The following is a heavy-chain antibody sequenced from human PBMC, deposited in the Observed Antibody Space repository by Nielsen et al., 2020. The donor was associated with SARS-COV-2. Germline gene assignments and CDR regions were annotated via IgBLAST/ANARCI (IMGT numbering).Heavy chain of an antibody. CDR3: AKGPVGATTPYGYYYGMDV. J-gene: IGHJ6*02. D-gene: IGHD1-26*01. V-gene: IGHV3-30*18. CDR1: GFTFSSYG. CDR2: ISYDGSNK. Sequence: GGSLRLSCAASGFTFSSYGMHWVRQAPGKGLEWVAVISYDGSNKYYADSVKGRFTISRDNSKNTLYLQMNSLRAEDTAVYYCAKGPVGATTPYGYYYGMDVWGQGTTVTVSS.